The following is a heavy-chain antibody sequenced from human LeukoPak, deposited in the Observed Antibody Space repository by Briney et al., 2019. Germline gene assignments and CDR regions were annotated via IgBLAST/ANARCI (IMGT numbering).Heavy chain of an antibody. Sequence: SETLSLTCAVSGGSFSDYYWSWIRQSPGRGLEWIGEINQSGSTDYNPSLKSRVIISMDTSKTQFSLNLSSVTAADTAVYYCARDFDSSGYYPFNWGQGTPVTVSS. CDR1: GGSFSDYY. V-gene: IGHV4-34*01. J-gene: IGHJ4*02. CDR3: ARDFDSSGYYPFN. D-gene: IGHD3-22*01. CDR2: INQSGST.